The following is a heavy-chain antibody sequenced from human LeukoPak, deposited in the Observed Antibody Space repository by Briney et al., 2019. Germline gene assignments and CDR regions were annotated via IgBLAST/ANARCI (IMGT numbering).Heavy chain of an antibody. D-gene: IGHD2-15*01. CDR3: ARCGNGIFLDI. V-gene: IGHV3-7*03. CDR2: IRADGSEK. Sequence: GGSLRLSCAASGFTFSGYWMSWVRQAPGKGLEWVANIRADGSEKYSVDSVKGRFTISRDNAKNSLYLQMNRLRAEDTAVYYCARCGNGIFLDIWGQGTMVTVSS. J-gene: IGHJ3*02. CDR1: GFTFSGYW.